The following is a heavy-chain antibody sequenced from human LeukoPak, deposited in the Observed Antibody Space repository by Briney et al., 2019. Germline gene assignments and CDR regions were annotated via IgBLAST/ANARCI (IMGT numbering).Heavy chain of an antibody. J-gene: IGHJ5*02. D-gene: IGHD3-10*01. V-gene: IGHV4-59*01. CDR2: IYYTGST. Sequence: SETLSLTCTVSGGSISSYYWTWIRQPPGKGLEWIGYIYYTGSTNYNPSLKSRVTMSVDTSKNQFSLKLSSVTAADTAVYYCAREVPRLLWFGELNWFDPWGQGTLVTVSS. CDR3: AREVPRLLWFGELNWFDP. CDR1: GGSISSYY.